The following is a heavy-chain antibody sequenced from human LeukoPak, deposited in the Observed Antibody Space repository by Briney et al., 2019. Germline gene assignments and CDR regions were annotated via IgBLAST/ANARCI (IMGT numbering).Heavy chain of an antibody. CDR1: GFTFSSYD. CDR3: ARGGALSGSYSGFDY. Sequence: GGSLRLSCAASGFTFSSYDMLWVRQATGKGLEWVSAIGTAGDTYYPGSVKGRFTISRENAKNSLYLQMNSLRAGDTAVYYCARGGALSGSYSGFDYWGQGTLVTVSS. D-gene: IGHD1-26*01. CDR2: IGTAGDT. J-gene: IGHJ4*02. V-gene: IGHV3-13*01.